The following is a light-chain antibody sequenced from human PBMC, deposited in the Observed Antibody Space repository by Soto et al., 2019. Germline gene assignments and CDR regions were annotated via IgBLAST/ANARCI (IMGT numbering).Light chain of an antibody. J-gene: IGKJ1*01. CDR1: QSVSGNY. Sequence: EIVLTQSPGTLSLSPGERATLSCGASQSVSGNYLAWYRQKPGQAPRLLIYDASSRATGIPDRFSGSGSGTDFTLIISRLEPEDFTVYYCQQYGGSPPWTFGQGTKVEIK. CDR3: QQYGGSPPWT. CDR2: DAS. V-gene: IGKV3-20*01.